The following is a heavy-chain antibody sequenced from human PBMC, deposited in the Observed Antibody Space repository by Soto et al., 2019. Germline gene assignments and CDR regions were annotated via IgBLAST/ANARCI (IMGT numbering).Heavy chain of an antibody. D-gene: IGHD5-12*01. J-gene: IGHJ4*02. CDR3: AVSSDGYNCADY. CDR1: GGTYSSYA. CDR2: IIPIFGTA. Sequence: QVQLVQSGAEVKKPGSSVKVSCKASGGTYSSYAISWVRQAPGQGLEWMGGIIPIFGTANYAQKFQGRVTITADESTSTAYIELSSLRSEDTAVYYCAVSSDGYNCADYWGQGTLVTVSS. V-gene: IGHV1-69*01.